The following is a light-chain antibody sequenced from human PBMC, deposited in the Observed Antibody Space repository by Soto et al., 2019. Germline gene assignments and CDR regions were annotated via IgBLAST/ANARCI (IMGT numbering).Light chain of an antibody. CDR3: QQYGSSPLT. Sequence: EVVLTQSPGTLSLSPGERATLSCGASQSVTGNYLAWYQQKPGQAPRLLIFGASTRATGIPDRFSGSGSGTEFTLTISGLQSEDFAVYYCQQYGSSPLTFGGGTKVDIK. V-gene: IGKV3-20*01. CDR1: QSVTGNY. J-gene: IGKJ4*01. CDR2: GAS.